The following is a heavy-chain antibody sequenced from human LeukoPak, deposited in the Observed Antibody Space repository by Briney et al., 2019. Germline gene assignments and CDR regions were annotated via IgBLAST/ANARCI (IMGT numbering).Heavy chain of an antibody. CDR2: IIPIFGTA. CDR1: GGTFSSYA. V-gene: IGHV1-69*05. J-gene: IGHJ4*02. CDR3: ARGRRTTPSFDY. Sequence: ASVKLSCKASGGTFSSYAISWVRQPPGQGLEWMGAIIPIFGTANYEQKFKGRVTITTDESTSKAYMEMSSLRSEDTAVYYCARGRRTTPSFDYWGQGTLVTVSS. D-gene: IGHD4-11*01.